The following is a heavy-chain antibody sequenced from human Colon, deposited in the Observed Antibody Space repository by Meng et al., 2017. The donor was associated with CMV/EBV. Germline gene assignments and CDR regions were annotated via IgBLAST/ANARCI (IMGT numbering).Heavy chain of an antibody. V-gene: IGHV4-61*03. J-gene: IGHJ6*02. D-gene: IGHD3-10*01. CDR1: GGSVSSGSYY. CDR3: ARDTFDRRNGMDV. CDR2: IYYSGST. Sequence: SETLSLTCTVSGGSVSSGSYYWSWIRQPPGKGLEWIGYIYYSGSTHYNPSLKSRVTISIDTSKKYFSLRLSSVTTADTAVYYCARDTFDRRNGMDVWGQGTSVTVSS.